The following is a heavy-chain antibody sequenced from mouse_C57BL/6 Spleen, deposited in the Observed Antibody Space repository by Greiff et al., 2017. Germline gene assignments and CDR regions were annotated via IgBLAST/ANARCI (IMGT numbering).Heavy chain of an antibody. CDR1: GYTFTDYY. CDR2: INPYNGGT. CDR3: ASGGYDSAWFAY. V-gene: IGHV1-19*01. D-gene: IGHD2-2*01. Sequence: EVQLKESGPVLVKPGASVKMSCKASGYTFTDYYMNWVKQSHGKSLEWIGVINPYNGGTSYNQKFKGKATLTVDKSSSTAYMELNSLTSEDSAVYYCASGGYDSAWFAYWGQGTLVTVSA. J-gene: IGHJ3*01.